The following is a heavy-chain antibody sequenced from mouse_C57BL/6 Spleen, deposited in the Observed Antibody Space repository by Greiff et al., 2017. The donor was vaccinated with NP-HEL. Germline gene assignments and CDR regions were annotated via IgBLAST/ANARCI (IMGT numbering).Heavy chain of an antibody. D-gene: IGHD3-2*02. V-gene: IGHV7-3*01. CDR1: GFTFTDYY. CDR2: IRNKANGYTT. CDR3: ARSVRQLRPFDY. Sequence: EVQLVESGGGLVQPGGSLSLSCAASGFTFTDYYMSWVRQPPGQALEWLGFIRNKANGYTTEYSASVTGRFTISRDNSQSILYLQMNALRAEDSATYYCARSVRQLRPFDYWGQGTTLTVSS. J-gene: IGHJ2*01.